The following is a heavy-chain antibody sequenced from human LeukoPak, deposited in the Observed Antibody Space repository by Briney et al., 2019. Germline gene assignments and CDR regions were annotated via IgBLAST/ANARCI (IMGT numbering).Heavy chain of an antibody. CDR1: GFTVSSNY. CDR2: IYSGGST. J-gene: IGHJ4*02. D-gene: IGHD1/OR15-1a*01. V-gene: IGHV3-53*01. CDR3: ARETGGNWNRIDY. Sequence: GGSLRLSCAASGFTVSSNYMSWVRQAPGKGLEWVSVIYSGGSTYYADSVKGRFTVSRDNSKNTLYLQMNSLRAEDTAVYYCARETGGNWNRIDYWGQGTLVTVSS.